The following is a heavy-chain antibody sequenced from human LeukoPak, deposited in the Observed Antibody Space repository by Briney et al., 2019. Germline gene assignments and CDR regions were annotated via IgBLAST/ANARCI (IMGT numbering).Heavy chain of an antibody. V-gene: IGHV1-2*04. CDR3: ARERYYYGSGSYRYYYYGMDV. J-gene: IGHJ6*04. CDR1: GYTFTGYY. CDR2: INPISGGT. D-gene: IGHD3-10*01. Sequence: ASVKVSCKASGYTFTGYYMHWVRQAPGQGLEWVGWINPISGGTNYAQKFQGWVTMTRDTSISTAYMELSRLRSDDTAVYYCARERYYYGSGSYRYYYYGMDVWGKGTTVTVSS.